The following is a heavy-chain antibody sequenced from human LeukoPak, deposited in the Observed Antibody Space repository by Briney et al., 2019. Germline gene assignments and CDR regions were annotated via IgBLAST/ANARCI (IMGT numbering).Heavy chain of an antibody. CDR3: VRDQCSSTSCSDYYYYYMDV. J-gene: IGHJ6*03. Sequence: SVKVSCKASGGTFSSYAISWVRQAPGQGLEWMGGIIPIFGTANYAQKFQGRVTITTDESTSTAYMELSSLRSEDTAVYYCVRDQCSSTSCSDYYYYYMDVWGKGTTVTVSS. CDR1: GGTFSSYA. CDR2: IIPIFGTA. D-gene: IGHD2-2*01. V-gene: IGHV1-69*05.